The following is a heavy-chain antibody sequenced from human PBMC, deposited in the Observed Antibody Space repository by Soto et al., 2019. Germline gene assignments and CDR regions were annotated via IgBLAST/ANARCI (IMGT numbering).Heavy chain of an antibody. CDR3: ARQRGYSYGHHFAY. V-gene: IGHV3-30-3*01. J-gene: IGHJ4*02. Sequence: QVQLVESGGGVVQPGRSLRLSCAASGFTFSSYAMHWVRQAPGKGLEWVAVISYDGSNKYYADSVKGRFTISRDNSKNTLYLQMNSLRAEDTAVYYCARQRGYSYGHHFAYWGQGTLVTVSS. D-gene: IGHD5-18*01. CDR1: GFTFSSYA. CDR2: ISYDGSNK.